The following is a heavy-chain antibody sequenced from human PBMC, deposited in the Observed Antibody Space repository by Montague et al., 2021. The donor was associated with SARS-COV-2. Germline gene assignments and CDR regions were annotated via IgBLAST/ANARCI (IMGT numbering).Heavy chain of an antibody. Sequence: SETLSLTCTVSGGSIRSSSYYWGWIRQPPGKGLEWIGSIYYSGSTYYNPSLKSRVTISVDTSKNQFSLKLSSVTAADTAVYYCARGSYGSGSYHAFDIWSQGTVVAVSS. CDR3: ARGSYGSGSYHAFDI. J-gene: IGHJ3*02. D-gene: IGHD3-10*01. CDR2: IYYSGST. CDR1: GGSIRSSSYY. V-gene: IGHV4-39*01.